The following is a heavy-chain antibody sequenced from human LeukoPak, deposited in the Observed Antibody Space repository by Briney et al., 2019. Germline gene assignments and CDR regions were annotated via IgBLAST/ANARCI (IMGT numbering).Heavy chain of an antibody. V-gene: IGHV1-2*02. CDR2: ITPSGGT. D-gene: IGHD5-24*01. CDR3: ARDRDGDGFAHLDY. J-gene: IGHJ4*02. CDR1: GYTFTSYA. Sequence: ASVKVSCKASGYTFTSYAIHWVRHAPGQGLEWMGWITPSGGTNYPQKFQARVAITWDTSITTAYMHLSRLTSDDTAVYYCARDRDGDGFAHLDYWGQGALVTVSS.